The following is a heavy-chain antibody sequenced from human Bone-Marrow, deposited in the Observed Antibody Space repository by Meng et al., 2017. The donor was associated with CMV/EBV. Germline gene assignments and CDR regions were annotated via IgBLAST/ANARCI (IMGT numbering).Heavy chain of an antibody. V-gene: IGHV3-33*01. CDR3: TRHYYDSSGYYPDAFDI. CDR1: GFTFSSYG. Sequence: GGSLRLSCAASGFTFSSYGMHWVRQAPGKGLEWVAFIWYDGNYKHYADSVKGRFTISRDNSKNTLYLQMNSLKTEDTAVYYCTRHYYDSSGYYPDAFDIWGQGTMVTVSS. J-gene: IGHJ3*02. CDR2: IWYDGNYK. D-gene: IGHD3-22*01.